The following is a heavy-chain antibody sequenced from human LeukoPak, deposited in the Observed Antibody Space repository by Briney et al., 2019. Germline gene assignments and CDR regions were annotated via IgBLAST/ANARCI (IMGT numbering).Heavy chain of an antibody. V-gene: IGHV5-10-1*01. CDR1: GYSFTSYW. J-gene: IGHJ4*02. D-gene: IGHD6-13*01. Sequence: VESLKISCKGSGYSFTSYWISWVRQMPGKGLEWMGRIDPSDSSTNYSPSFQGHVTISADKSISTAYLQWSSLKASDTAMYYCARIAAAGTWDFDYWGQGTLVTVYS. CDR3: ARIAAAGTWDFDY. CDR2: IDPSDSST.